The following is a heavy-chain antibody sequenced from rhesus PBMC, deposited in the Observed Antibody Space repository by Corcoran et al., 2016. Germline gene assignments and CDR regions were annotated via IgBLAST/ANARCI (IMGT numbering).Heavy chain of an antibody. CDR2: GSGSRRST. J-gene: IGHJ5-2*02. CDR3: ARDAVSLDV. V-gene: IGHV4-147*01. CDR1: GISITTNY. Sequence: QVQLQESGPGLVKPSETLSLTCTVSGISITTNYWTWIRQSPGKGLEWIGYGSGSRRSTRYTPSLNRRVTISKDASENQFYLRLNSMTAADTAVYYCARDAVSLDVWGRGLLVTVSS.